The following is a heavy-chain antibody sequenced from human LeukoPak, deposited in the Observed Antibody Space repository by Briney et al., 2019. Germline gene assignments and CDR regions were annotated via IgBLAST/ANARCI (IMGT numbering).Heavy chain of an antibody. CDR3: ARDPGTFDWYFDL. CDR2: IYNSLST. V-gene: IGHV4-4*07. CDR1: GGSISSYF. Sequence: SESLSLTCTRSGGSISSYFWSWIRQPAGKGVEWIGRIYNSLSTPSHPSLKSRVPLSVDTSKNQFSLQLSSVTAADTAVYYCARDPGTFDWYFDLWGRGTLVTVSS. J-gene: IGHJ2*01. D-gene: IGHD1-7*01.